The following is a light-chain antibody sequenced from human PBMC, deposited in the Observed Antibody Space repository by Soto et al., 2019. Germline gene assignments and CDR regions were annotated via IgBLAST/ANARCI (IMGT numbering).Light chain of an antibody. J-gene: IGKJ4*01. CDR2: DAS. Sequence: EIVLTQSPATLSLSPGERATLSCRASQSISSHLAWYQQKPGQAPRLVMYDASNRATGIPARFSGSGSGTDFTLTISSLEPEDCAVYYCQQRVNWPLTFGGGTKVEIK. CDR3: QQRVNWPLT. V-gene: IGKV3-11*01. CDR1: QSISSH.